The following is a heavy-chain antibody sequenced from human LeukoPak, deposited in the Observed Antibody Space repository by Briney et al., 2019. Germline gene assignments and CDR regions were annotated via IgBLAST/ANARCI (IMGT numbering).Heavy chain of an antibody. CDR1: GGSISSYY. CDR3: ARDSPIYCTSTSCSYDAFDI. CDR2: IYTSGST. V-gene: IGHV4-4*07. J-gene: IGHJ3*02. Sequence: SETLSLTCSVSGGSISSYYWSWIRQPAGKGLEWIGRIYTSGSTNYNPSLKSRVTMSIDTYKNQFSLKLSSVTAADTAMYYCARDSPIYCTSTSCSYDAFDIWGQGTMVTVSS. D-gene: IGHD2-2*01.